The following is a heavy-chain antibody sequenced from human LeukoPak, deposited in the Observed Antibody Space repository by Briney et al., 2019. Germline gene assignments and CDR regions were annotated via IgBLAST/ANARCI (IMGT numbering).Heavy chain of an antibody. CDR3: ARSMDILSKFEY. CDR2: INPNSGGT. D-gene: IGHD2-2*03. CDR1: GYTFTGYY. J-gene: IGHJ4*02. V-gene: IGHV1-2*02. Sequence: ASVKVSCKASGYTFTGYYMHWVRQAPGQGLEWLGWINPNSGGTYYAQKFQGRVTMTWDTSISTAYMELSRLRSDDTAIYYCARSMDILSKFEYWGQGTLVTVSS.